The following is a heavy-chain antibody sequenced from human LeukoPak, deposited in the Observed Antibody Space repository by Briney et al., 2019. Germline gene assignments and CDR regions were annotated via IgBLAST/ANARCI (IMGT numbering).Heavy chain of an antibody. CDR2: IWYDGSNK. J-gene: IGHJ4*02. CDR3: ARGPLHCSSTSCRGDYFDY. Sequence: GRSLRLSCAASGFTFSSYGMHWVRQAPGKGLEWVAVIWYDGSNKYYADFVKGRFTISRDNSKNTLYLQMNSLRAEDTAVYYCARGPLHCSSTSCRGDYFDYWGQGTLVTVSS. V-gene: IGHV3-33*01. CDR1: GFTFSSYG. D-gene: IGHD2-2*01.